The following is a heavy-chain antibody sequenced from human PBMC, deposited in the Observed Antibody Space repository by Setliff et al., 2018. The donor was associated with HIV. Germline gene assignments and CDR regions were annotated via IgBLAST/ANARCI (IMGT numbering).Heavy chain of an antibody. V-gene: IGHV4-59*01. Sequence: SERLSLTCTVSGGSISSYYWSWIRQPPGKGLEWIGYTYYSGSTNYNPSLNSRVTISVDTSKNKFSLKLISVTAANPAVYYYARSYYNFANGYYYYYYMDVWGKGTTVTVSS. D-gene: IGHD3-3*01. CDR2: TYYSGST. J-gene: IGHJ6*03. CDR3: ARSYYNFANGYYYYYYMDV. CDR1: GGSISSYY.